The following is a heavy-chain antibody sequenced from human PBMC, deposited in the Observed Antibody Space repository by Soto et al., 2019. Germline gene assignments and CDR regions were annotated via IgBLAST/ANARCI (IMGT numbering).Heavy chain of an antibody. CDR2: IYYSGST. CDR3: ARDSSSTVGYYYYGMDV. Sequence: SETLSLTCTVSGGSISSYYWSWIRQPPGKGPEWIGYIYYSGSTNYNPSLKSRVTISVDTSKNQFSLKLSSVTAADTAVYYCARDSSSTVGYYYYGMDVWGQGTTVTVSS. D-gene: IGHD4-4*01. V-gene: IGHV4-59*01. J-gene: IGHJ6*02. CDR1: GGSISSYY.